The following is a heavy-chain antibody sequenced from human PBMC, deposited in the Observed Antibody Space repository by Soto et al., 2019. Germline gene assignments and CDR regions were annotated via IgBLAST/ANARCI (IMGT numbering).Heavy chain of an antibody. CDR2: IIPIFGTA. D-gene: IGHD6-19*01. Sequence: SVKVSCKASGGTFSSYAISWVRQAPGQGLEWMGGIIPIFGTANYAQKFQGRVTITADESTSTAYMELSSLRSEDTAVYYCARGSTVSSGWYYYYYGMDVWGQGTTVTVSS. J-gene: IGHJ6*02. V-gene: IGHV1-69*13. CDR1: GGTFSSYA. CDR3: ARGSTVSSGWYYYYYGMDV.